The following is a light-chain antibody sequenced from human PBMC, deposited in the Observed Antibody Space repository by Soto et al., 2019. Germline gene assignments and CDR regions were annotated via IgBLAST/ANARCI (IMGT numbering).Light chain of an antibody. CDR2: RNN. V-gene: IGLV1-47*01. CDR1: SSNIGDNY. J-gene: IGLJ1*01. CDR3: AACDDSLSGYV. Sequence: QSVLTQPPSASGTPGQKVTISCSGSSSNIGDNYVYWHQQLPGTAPKLLIYRNNQRPSGVPDRFSGSKSGTSASLAISGLRSEDEADYYCAACDDSLSGYVFGPGTTVTVL.